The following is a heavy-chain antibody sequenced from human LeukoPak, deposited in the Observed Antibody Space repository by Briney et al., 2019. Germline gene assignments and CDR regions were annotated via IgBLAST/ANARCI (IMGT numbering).Heavy chain of an antibody. CDR2: ISYDGSNK. CDR1: GFTFSSHG. CDR3: AKRGDYGGNSPFDY. Sequence: GGSLRLSCAASGFTFSSHGMHWVRQAPGEGLEWVAVISYDGSNKYYADSVKGRFTISRDNSKNTLYLQMNSLRAEDTAVYYCAKRGDYGGNSPFDYWGQGTLVTVSS. D-gene: IGHD4-23*01. J-gene: IGHJ4*02. V-gene: IGHV3-30*18.